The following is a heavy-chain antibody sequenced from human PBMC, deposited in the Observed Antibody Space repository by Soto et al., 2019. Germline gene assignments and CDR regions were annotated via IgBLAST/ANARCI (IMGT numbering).Heavy chain of an antibody. J-gene: IGHJ6*02. CDR1: GFKISSSS. CDR2: ISASGSNT. CDR3: ARYYYDSSGYDCMDV. Sequence: PGGSLRLSCAAFGFKISSSSMNWVRQAPGRGLEWVAYISASGSNTLYADSVKCRFTVSRDAAKNSLYLQMSGLRDEDRVVYYCARYYYDSSGYDCMDVWGQGTTVTVSS. V-gene: IGHV3-48*02. D-gene: IGHD3-22*01.